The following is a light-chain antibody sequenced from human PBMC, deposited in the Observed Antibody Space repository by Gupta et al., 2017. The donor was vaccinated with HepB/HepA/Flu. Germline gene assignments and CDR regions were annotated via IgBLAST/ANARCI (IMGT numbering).Light chain of an antibody. CDR1: SSDVGGFNY. J-gene: IGLJ1*01. CDR3: CSYASSTIPYV. V-gene: IGLV2-14*03. CDR2: AVS. Sequence: QSALTQPASVSGSPGQSITISCTGTSSDVGGFNYVSWYQHHPGKAPKLLIYAVSDRPSGVSNRFSGSKSGSTASLTISGLQAEDEADYFCCSYASSTIPYVFGGGIKVTVL.